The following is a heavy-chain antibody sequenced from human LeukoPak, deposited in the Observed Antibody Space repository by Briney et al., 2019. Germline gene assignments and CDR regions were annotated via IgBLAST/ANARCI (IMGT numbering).Heavy chain of an antibody. Sequence: SETLSLTCAVSGGSISSGGYSWSWIRQPPGKGLEWIGYIYHSGSTYYNPSLKSRVTISVDRSKNQFSLKLSSVTAADTAVYYCARGSEGDYDFWSGFRFDYWGQGTLVTVSS. CDR3: ARGSEGDYDFWSGFRFDY. J-gene: IGHJ4*02. V-gene: IGHV4-30-2*01. CDR2: IYHSGST. D-gene: IGHD3-3*01. CDR1: GGSISSGGYS.